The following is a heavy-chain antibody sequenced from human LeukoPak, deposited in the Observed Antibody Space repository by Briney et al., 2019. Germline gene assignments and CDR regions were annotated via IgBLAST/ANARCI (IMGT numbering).Heavy chain of an antibody. D-gene: IGHD5-18*01. CDR1: GFTFIDYA. V-gene: IGHV3-43*02. Sequence: PGGSLRLSCAASGFTFIDYAMHWVRQAPGKGLEWVSLISGDGGSTYYADSVKGRFTISRDNSKNSLYLQMNSLRTEDTALYYCSKDRVDTAMAVAFDIWGQGTMVTVSS. CDR3: SKDRVDTAMAVAFDI. CDR2: ISGDGGST. J-gene: IGHJ3*02.